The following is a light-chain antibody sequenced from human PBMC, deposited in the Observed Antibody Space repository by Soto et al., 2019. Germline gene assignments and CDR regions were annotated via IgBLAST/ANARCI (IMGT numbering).Light chain of an antibody. CDR3: QQYNSYST. V-gene: IGKV1-5*01. CDR1: QSISGR. CDR2: DAS. Sequence: DIQMTQSPSTLSASVGDRVTITCRASQSISGRLAWYQQKPGKAPKLLIFDASSLESGVPSRFSGSGSGTEVTLTITGLQPDDIGTYYCQQYNSYSTFGGGTKVEIK. J-gene: IGKJ4*01.